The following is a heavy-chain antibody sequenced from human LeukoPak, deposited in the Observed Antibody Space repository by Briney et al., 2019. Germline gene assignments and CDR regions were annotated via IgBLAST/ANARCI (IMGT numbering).Heavy chain of an antibody. J-gene: IGHJ4*02. CDR1: GGSISNYY. V-gene: IGHV4-59*07. CDR3: ARRALWYGANDVDY. Sequence: ASDTLSLTCTVSGGSISNYYWSWIRQPPGKGLEWIGYMYYNGSTNYNPSLKSRVTISIDTSKNQFSLKLSAVTAADTAVYYCARRALWYGANDVDYWGQGTLVTVSS. D-gene: IGHD3-10*01. CDR2: MYYNGST.